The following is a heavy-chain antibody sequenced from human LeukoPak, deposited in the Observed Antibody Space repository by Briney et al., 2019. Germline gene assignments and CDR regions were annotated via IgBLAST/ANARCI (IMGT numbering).Heavy chain of an antibody. CDR1: GYTFTGYY. CDR3: ARDLAWELLVLPLDAFDI. CDR2: INPNSGGT. V-gene: IGHV1-2*02. Sequence: ASVKVSCKASGYTFTGYYMHWVRQAPGQGLEWMGWINPNSGGTNYAQKFQGRVTMTRDTSISTAYMELSRLRSDDTAVYYCARDLAWELLVLPLDAFDIWGQGTMVTVSS. D-gene: IGHD1-26*01. J-gene: IGHJ3*02.